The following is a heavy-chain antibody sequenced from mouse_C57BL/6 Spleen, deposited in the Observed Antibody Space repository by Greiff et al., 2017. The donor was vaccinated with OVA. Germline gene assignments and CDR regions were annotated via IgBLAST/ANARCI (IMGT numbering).Heavy chain of an antibody. CDR2: IYPGDGDT. V-gene: IGHV1-80*01. Sequence: QVHVKQSGAELVKPGASVKISCKASGYAFSSYWMNWVKQRPGKGLEWIGQIYPGDGDTNYNGKFKGKATLTADKSSSTAYMQLSSLTSEDSAVYFCARNVPFAYWGQGTLVTVSA. CDR1: GYAFSSYW. J-gene: IGHJ3*01. CDR3: ARNVPFAY.